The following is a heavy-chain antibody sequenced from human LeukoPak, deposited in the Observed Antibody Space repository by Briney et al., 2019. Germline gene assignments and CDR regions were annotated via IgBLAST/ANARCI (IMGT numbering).Heavy chain of an antibody. V-gene: IGHV3-48*02. Sequence: GGSLRLSCAASGFTFSSYSMNWVRQALGKGLEWVSHITASGTAMFYADSVKGRFTISRDNAKNSLYLQMNSLRDEDTAVYYCASSGSYRFDYWGQGTLVTVSS. J-gene: IGHJ4*02. D-gene: IGHD1-26*01. CDR3: ASSGSYRFDY. CDR2: ITASGTAM. CDR1: GFTFSSYS.